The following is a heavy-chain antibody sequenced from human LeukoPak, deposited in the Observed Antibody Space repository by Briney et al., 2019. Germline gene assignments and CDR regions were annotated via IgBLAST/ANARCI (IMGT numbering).Heavy chain of an antibody. J-gene: IGHJ4*02. CDR2: IWYDGSNK. V-gene: IGHV3-33*01. D-gene: IGHD1-7*01. CDR1: GFTFSSYG. Sequence: PGGSLRLSCAASGFTFSSYGMHWVRQAPGKGLEWVAVIWYDGSNKYYADSVKGRFTISRDNSKNTLYLQMNSLRAEDAAVYYCARDRGITGTSFPIDYWGQGTLVTVSS. CDR3: ARDRGITGTSFPIDY.